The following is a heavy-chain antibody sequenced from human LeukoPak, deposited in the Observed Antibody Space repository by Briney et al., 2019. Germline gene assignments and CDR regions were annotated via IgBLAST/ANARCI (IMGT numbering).Heavy chain of an antibody. CDR2: ISSDGSSK. V-gene: IGHV3-30*18. D-gene: IGHD2-15*01. J-gene: IGHJ3*02. CDR3: AKGGRVVVSMGDAFDI. CDR1: GFTFSYYG. Sequence: PGGSLRLSCVASGFTFSYYGIHWVRQAPGKGLEWVAVISSDGSSKYYEDSVKGRFTISRDKSKKTLYLQMNSLRTEDTAVYYCAKGGRVVVSMGDAFDIWGQGTTVTVSS.